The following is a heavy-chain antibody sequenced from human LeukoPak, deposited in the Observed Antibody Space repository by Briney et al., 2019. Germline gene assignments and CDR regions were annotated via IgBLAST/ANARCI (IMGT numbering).Heavy chain of an antibody. D-gene: IGHD1-26*01. CDR2: ISAYNGNT. CDR1: GYTFTSYG. CDR3: ARDGMVVGATYPPFDY. V-gene: IGHV1-18*01. Sequence: ASVNVSCKASGYTFTSYGISWVRQAPGQGLEWTGWISAYNGNTNYAQKLQGRVTMTTDTSTSTAYMELRSLRSDDTAVYYCARDGMVVGATYPPFDYWGQGTLVTVSS. J-gene: IGHJ4*02.